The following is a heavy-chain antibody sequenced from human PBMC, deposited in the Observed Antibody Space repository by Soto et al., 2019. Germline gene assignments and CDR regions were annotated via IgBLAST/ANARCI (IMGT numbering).Heavy chain of an antibody. CDR3: ARRDRWLLY. Sequence: QVQLQESGPGLVKPSGTLSLTCAVSGGSISSSNWWSWVRQPPGKRLEWIGEMYHSGSTNYNPSPRGRVTISVDKSKNQFSLKLSSVSAADTAVYYCARRDRWLLYWGQGTLVTVSP. CDR1: GGSISSSNW. CDR2: MYHSGST. D-gene: IGHD2-15*01. J-gene: IGHJ4*02. V-gene: IGHV4-4*02.